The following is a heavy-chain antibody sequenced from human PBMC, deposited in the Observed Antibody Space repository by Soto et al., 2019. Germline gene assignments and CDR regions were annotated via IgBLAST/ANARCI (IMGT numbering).Heavy chain of an antibody. CDR1: GGSISSGDYY. CDR3: ARDGGCSGGSCRLYYYYGMDV. D-gene: IGHD2-15*01. Sequence: QVQLQESGPGLVKPSQTLSLTCTVSGGSISSGDYYWSWIRQPPGKGLEWIGYIYYSGSTYYNPSLKSRVTISVDTSKNQFSLKLSSVTAADTAVYYCARDGGCSGGSCRLYYYYGMDVWGQGTTVTVSS. J-gene: IGHJ6*02. V-gene: IGHV4-30-4*01. CDR2: IYYSGST.